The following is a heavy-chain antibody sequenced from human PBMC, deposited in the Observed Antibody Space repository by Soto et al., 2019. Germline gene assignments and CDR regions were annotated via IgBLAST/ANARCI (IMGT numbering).Heavy chain of an antibody. Sequence: ASVKVSCKASGYTFTSYSITWVRQAPGEGLEWMGWINPYSGNTNYAQKLQGRVTMTTDTSTSTAYMELGSLRSDDTAVYYCAREVNYAGYFDYWGQGTLVTVSS. CDR2: INPYSGNT. V-gene: IGHV1-18*01. CDR1: GYTFTSYS. J-gene: IGHJ4*02. CDR3: AREVNYAGYFDY. D-gene: IGHD3-16*01.